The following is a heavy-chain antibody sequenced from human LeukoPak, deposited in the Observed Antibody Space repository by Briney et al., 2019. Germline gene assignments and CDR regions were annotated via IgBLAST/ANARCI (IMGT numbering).Heavy chain of an antibody. CDR2: INHSGGT. V-gene: IGHV4-34*01. J-gene: IGHJ4*02. CDR3: ARHYGP. CDR1: GGSISDHY. D-gene: IGHD3-16*01. Sequence: PSETLSLTCAVYGGSISDHYWSWIRQPPGKGLEWIGEINHSGGTNYNPSLKSPVTISVDTSKNQFSLKLSSVTAADTAVYYCARHYGPWGQGTLVTVSS.